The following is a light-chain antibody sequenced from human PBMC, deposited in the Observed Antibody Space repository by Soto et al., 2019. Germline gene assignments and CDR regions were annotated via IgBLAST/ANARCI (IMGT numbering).Light chain of an antibody. CDR2: DAS. CDR1: QSVSSRF. V-gene: IGKV3-20*01. CDR3: QQYGNSAPIT. Sequence: EIVLTQSPGTLSLSPGERATLSCRASQSVSSRFLAWYQQKPGRAPRVLIYDASTRATGVPDRFSGSGSGTDFTLTISRLEPEDFALYYCQQYGNSAPITFGQGTRLEIK. J-gene: IGKJ5*01.